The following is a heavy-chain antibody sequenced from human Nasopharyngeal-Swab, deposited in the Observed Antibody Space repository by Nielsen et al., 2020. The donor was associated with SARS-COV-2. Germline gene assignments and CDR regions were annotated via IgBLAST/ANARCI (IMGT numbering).Heavy chain of an antibody. J-gene: IGHJ6*02. V-gene: IGHV1-46*01. CDR2: INPSGGST. D-gene: IGHD5-24*01. CDR1: GYTFTSYY. CDR3: ARDGRWLQLLYYYYGMDV. Sequence: ASVKVSCKASGYTFTSYYMHWVRQAPGQGLEWMGIINPSGGSTSYALKFQGRVTMTRNTSISTTYMELSSLRSEDTAVYYCARDGRWLQLLYYYYGMDVWGQGTTVTVSS.